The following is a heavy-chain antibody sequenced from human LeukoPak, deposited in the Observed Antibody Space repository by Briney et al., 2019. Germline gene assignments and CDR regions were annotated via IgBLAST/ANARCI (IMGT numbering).Heavy chain of an antibody. J-gene: IGHJ4*02. CDR2: IWYDGSNK. V-gene: IGHV3-33*01. D-gene: IGHD2/OR15-2a*01. Sequence: GGPLRLSCAASGFTFSSYGMHWVRQAPGKGLEWVALIWYDGSNKYYTDSVKGRLTISRDNSKNTLYLQMNSLRAEDTAIYYCAREGPRGNSQFDYWGQGTLVTVSS. CDR3: AREGPRGNSQFDY. CDR1: GFTFSSYG.